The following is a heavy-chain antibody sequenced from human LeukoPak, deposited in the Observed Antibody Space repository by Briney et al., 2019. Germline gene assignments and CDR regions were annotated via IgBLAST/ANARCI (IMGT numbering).Heavy chain of an antibody. D-gene: IGHD3-16*02. Sequence: ASVKVSCKASGYTFTSYAMNWVRQAPGQGLEWMGWINPSTGKPTYAQGFTGRFVFSLDTSVSTAYLQISSLKAEDTAVYYCARAYQPLGGLSFPDSWGQGTLVTVSS. V-gene: IGHV7-4-1*02. CDR3: ARAYQPLGGLSFPDS. J-gene: IGHJ5*01. CDR2: INPSTGKP. CDR1: GYTFTSYA.